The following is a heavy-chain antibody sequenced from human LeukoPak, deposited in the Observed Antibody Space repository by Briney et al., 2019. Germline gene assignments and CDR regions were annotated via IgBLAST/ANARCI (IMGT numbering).Heavy chain of an antibody. Sequence: GGSLRLSCAASGFTVSSNYMSWVRQVPGKGLDWVSVIYSGGSTYYADSVKGRFTISRDISKNTLYLQMNSLRVEDTAVYYCAAKYGGNSRSAFDIWGQGTMVTVSS. J-gene: IGHJ3*02. V-gene: IGHV3-53*01. CDR1: GFTVSSNY. D-gene: IGHD4-23*01. CDR2: IYSGGST. CDR3: AAKYGGNSRSAFDI.